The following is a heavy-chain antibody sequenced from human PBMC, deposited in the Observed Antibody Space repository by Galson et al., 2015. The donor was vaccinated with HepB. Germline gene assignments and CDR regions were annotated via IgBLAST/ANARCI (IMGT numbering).Heavy chain of an antibody. V-gene: IGHV5-51*01. CDR3: ARLPSGAAAGTNWFDP. Sequence: QSGAEVKKPGESLKISCKGSGYSFTSYWIGWVRQMPGKGLEWMGIIYPGDSDTRYSPSFQGQVTISADKSISTAYLQWSSLKASDTAMYYCARLPSGAAAGTNWFDPWGQGTLVTVSS. CDR2: IYPGDSDT. J-gene: IGHJ5*02. D-gene: IGHD6-13*01. CDR1: GYSFTSYW.